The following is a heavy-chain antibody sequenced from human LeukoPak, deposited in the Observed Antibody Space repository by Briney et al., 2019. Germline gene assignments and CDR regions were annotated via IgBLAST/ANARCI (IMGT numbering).Heavy chain of an antibody. CDR2: IYHSGST. CDR3: ARLYYDILTGYSDAFDI. D-gene: IGHD3-9*01. Sequence: NTSETLSLTCTVSGYSISSGYYWGWIRQPPGKGLEWIGSIYHSGSTYYNPSLKSRVTMSVDTSKNQFSLKLSSVTAADTAVYYCARLYYDILTGYSDAFDIWGQGTMVTVSS. V-gene: IGHV4-38-2*02. J-gene: IGHJ3*02. CDR1: GYSISSGYY.